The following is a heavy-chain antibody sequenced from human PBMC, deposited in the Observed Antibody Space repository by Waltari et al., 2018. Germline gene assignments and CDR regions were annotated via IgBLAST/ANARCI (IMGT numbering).Heavy chain of an antibody. CDR1: VGSISSHY. J-gene: IGHJ3*02. CDR2: IYYSGST. V-gene: IGHV4-59*11. Sequence: QVQLQESGPGLVKPSETLSLPCTVSVGSISSHYWSWIRQPPGKGLEWIGYIYYSGSTNYNPSLKSRVTISVDTSKNQFSLKLSSVTAADTAVYYCARNHAFDIWGQGTMVTVSS. CDR3: ARNHAFDI.